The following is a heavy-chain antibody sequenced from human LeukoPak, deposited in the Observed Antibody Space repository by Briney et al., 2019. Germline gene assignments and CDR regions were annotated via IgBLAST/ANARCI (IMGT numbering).Heavy chain of an antibody. CDR2: IRHDGIIK. Sequence: PGRSLRLSCAASGFTFSTYVVHCVPQAPSNELKGLAFIRHDGIIKSYSDSGKGRFTISRDNSKNTLDLQLHSLRRDDTSVYYCAKGRRVTLVPYDAFDLWGQGTRVTVSS. J-gene: IGHJ3*01. CDR3: AKGRRVTLVPYDAFDL. V-gene: IGHV3-30*02. D-gene: IGHD2-21*02. CDR1: GFTFSTYV.